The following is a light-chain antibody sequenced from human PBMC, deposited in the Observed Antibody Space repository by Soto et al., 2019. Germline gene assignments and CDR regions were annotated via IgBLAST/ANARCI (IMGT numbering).Light chain of an antibody. J-gene: IGKJ2*01. Sequence: DIVMTQSPDSLAVSLGERATINCKSSQNVLYSSNNKNYLAWYQQKRGQPPKLLFYWASTRESGVPDRFSGSGSGTDFTLTISSLQAEDVAVYYCQQYYSTPTFGQGTKLEIK. V-gene: IGKV4-1*01. CDR2: WAS. CDR1: QNVLYSSNNKNY. CDR3: QQYYSTPT.